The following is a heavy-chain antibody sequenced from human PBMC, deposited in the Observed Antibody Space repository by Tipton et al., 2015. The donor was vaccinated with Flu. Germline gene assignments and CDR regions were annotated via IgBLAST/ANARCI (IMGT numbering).Heavy chain of an antibody. D-gene: IGHD3-10*02. CDR3: ARLSYYDVDLKNFYFDY. CDR1: GFTFSNYW. CDR2: INQDGSKE. J-gene: IGHJ4*02. V-gene: IGHV3-7*01. Sequence: SLRLSCAASGFTFSNYWMHWVRQAPGKGLEWVANINQDGSKEYCVDSVKGRFTISRDNAKNSLYLQMNSLRAEDTAVYYCARLSYYDVDLKNFYFDYWGQGALVTVSA.